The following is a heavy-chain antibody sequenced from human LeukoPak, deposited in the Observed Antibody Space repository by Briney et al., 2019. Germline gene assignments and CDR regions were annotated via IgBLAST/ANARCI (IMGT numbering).Heavy chain of an antibody. D-gene: IGHD7-27*01. J-gene: IGHJ4*02. CDR1: GFTLSSYW. CDR2: IKQVGSEK. CDR3: GRFTRSGDSVY. Sequence: PGGSLRLSCAASGFTLSSYWTSWVRESRGKALEWLANIKQVGSEKQYVDSVKGRFAISRDNAENSLYLQMNSLKAEDTAVYYCGRFTRSGDSVYWGQGTLVTVSS. V-gene: IGHV3-7*04.